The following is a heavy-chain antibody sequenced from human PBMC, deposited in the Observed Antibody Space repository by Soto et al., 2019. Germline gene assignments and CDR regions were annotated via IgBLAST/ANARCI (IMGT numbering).Heavy chain of an antibody. V-gene: IGHV1-18*01. CDR1: GYTLITYG. J-gene: IGHJ4*02. CDR2: INTYNGAT. Sequence: GASVKVSCKVSGYTLITYGISWVRQAPGQGLEWMGWINTYNGATNYAQNLQGRVTVTTDTSTNAAYMDLRSLRSDDTAVYYCARYCSGGSCHKGVPDYWGQGTLVTVSS. D-gene: IGHD2-15*01. CDR3: ARYCSGGSCHKGVPDY.